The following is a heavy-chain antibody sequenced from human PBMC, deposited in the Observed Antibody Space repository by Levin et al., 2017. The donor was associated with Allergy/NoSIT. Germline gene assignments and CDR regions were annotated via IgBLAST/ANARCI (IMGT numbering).Heavy chain of an antibody. Sequence: PGGSLRLSCAASGFTFRNYWMTWVRQAPGKGLEWVANIKQDGSEKFYVDSVKGRFTISRDNAKNSLDLQMNSLRAEDTAVYYCAREDTVGDVWGQGTTVTVSS. V-gene: IGHV3-7*01. CDR3: AREDTVGDV. CDR1: GFTFRNYW. D-gene: IGHD5-18*01. J-gene: IGHJ6*02. CDR2: IKQDGSEK.